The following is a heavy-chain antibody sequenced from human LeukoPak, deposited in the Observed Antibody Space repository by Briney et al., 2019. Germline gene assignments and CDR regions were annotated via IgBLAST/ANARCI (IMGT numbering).Heavy chain of an antibody. CDR2: IYYSGST. CDR3: ATYVGYSGYKGGSGWIADY. V-gene: IGHV4-59*01. Sequence: SETLSLTCSVSGGSISSYYWSWIRQPPGKGLEWIGYIYYSGSTNYNPSLKSRVTISVDTSKNQFSLKLSSVTAADTAVYYCATYVGYSGYKGGSGWIADYWGQGTLVTVSS. CDR1: GGSISSYY. J-gene: IGHJ4*02. D-gene: IGHD5-12*01.